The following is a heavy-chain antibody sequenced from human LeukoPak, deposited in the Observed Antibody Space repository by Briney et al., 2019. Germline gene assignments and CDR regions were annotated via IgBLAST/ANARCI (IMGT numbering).Heavy chain of an antibody. CDR1: GFTISSYA. J-gene: IGHJ4*02. CDR2: ISYDGSNT. D-gene: IGHD6-13*01. Sequence: PGGSLRLSCAASGFTISSYAMHWVRQAPGKGLEWVAAISYDGSNTDYADSVKGRFTISRDTSKNTLYLQMNSLRDEDTAVYYCARDSPIGFSSSWYDGGLVDYWGQGTLVTVSS. CDR3: ARDSPIGFSSSWYDGGLVDY. V-gene: IGHV3-30*04.